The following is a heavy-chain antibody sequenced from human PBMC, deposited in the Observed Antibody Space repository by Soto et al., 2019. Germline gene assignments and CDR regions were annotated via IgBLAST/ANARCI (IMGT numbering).Heavy chain of an antibody. CDR2: ISSSSSYI. V-gene: IGHV3-21*01. D-gene: IGHD3-3*01. CDR1: GFTFSSYS. CDR3: ARDYSLDFWSGPQYYFDY. J-gene: IGHJ4*02. Sequence: GGSLRLSCAASGFTFSSYSMNWVRQAPGKGLEWVSSISSSSSYIYYADSVKGRFTISRDNAKNSLYLQMNSLRAEDTAVYYCARDYSLDFWSGPQYYFDYWGQGTLVTVSS.